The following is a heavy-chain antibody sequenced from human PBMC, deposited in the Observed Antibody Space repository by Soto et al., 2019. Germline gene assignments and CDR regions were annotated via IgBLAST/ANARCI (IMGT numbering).Heavy chain of an antibody. CDR2: INQNGSER. D-gene: IGHD3-9*01. CDR3: ATDILDF. Sequence: EVDLVESGGGLVQPGGSLRLSCAATGFMFSSYWMTWVRQAPGKGLEWVANINQNGSERYYVDSVEGRFTISRDNAKNSVFLQMENLRVEDTAMYYCATDILDFWGQGTLVTVSS. CDR1: GFMFSSYW. J-gene: IGHJ4*02. V-gene: IGHV3-7*05.